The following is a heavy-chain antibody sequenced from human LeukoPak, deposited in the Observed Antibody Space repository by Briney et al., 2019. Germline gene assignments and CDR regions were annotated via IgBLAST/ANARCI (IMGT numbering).Heavy chain of an antibody. V-gene: IGHV4-31*03. CDR1: GGSISSGGYY. D-gene: IGHD3-22*01. Sequence: SSETLSLTCTVSGGSISSGGYYWSWIRQHPGKGLAWIGYTYYSGSTYYNPSLKSRVTISVDTSKNQFSLKLSSVTAADTAVYYCARSLHYYDSSGYLLWGQGTLVTVSS. CDR3: ARSLHYYDSSGYLL. CDR2: TYYSGST. J-gene: IGHJ4*02.